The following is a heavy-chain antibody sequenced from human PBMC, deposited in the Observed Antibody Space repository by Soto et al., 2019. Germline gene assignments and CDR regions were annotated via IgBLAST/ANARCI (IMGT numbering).Heavy chain of an antibody. CDR3: AIGGSGDIVVVAAIDY. D-gene: IGHD2-15*01. J-gene: IGHJ4*02. CDR2: IFYSGST. CDR1: GGSISSGDYY. Sequence: QVQLQESGPGLVKPSQTLSLTCSVSGGSISSGDYYWSWVRQHPGKGMEWIGYIFYSGSTYYNPSLKSRVTISVDTSKHQFSLKLSSVTAADTAVYYCAIGGSGDIVVVAAIDYWGQGTLVTVSS. V-gene: IGHV4-31*03.